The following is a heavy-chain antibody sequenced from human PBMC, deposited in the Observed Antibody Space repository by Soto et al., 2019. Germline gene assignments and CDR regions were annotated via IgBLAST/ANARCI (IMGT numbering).Heavy chain of an antibody. Sequence: PGWSLRLSCASSVFTFSSYGMHWVRQAPGKGLEWVAVISYDGSNKYYADSVKGRFTISRDNSKNTLYLQMNSLRAEDTAVYYCAKSALDSSGSFDYWGQGTLVTVSS. CDR2: ISYDGSNK. CDR1: VFTFSSYG. V-gene: IGHV3-30*18. J-gene: IGHJ4*02. CDR3: AKSALDSSGSFDY. D-gene: IGHD3-22*01.